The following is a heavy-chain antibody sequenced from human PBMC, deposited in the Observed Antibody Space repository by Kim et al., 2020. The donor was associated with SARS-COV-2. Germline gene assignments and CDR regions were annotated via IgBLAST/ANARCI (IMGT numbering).Heavy chain of an antibody. Sequence: GGSLRLSCVASGFTFDTYAMSWVRQAPCKGLEWVSVISGGAVNKFYADSVRGRFTISRDNSKNTLYLQMNSLRDEDTALYYCAKMVIMDGYNYFYYYAMDVWGQGTKVTVSS. CDR1: GFTFDTYA. CDR2: ISGGAVNK. D-gene: IGHD2-21*01. J-gene: IGHJ6*02. V-gene: IGHV3-23*01. CDR3: AKMVIMDGYNYFYYYAMDV.